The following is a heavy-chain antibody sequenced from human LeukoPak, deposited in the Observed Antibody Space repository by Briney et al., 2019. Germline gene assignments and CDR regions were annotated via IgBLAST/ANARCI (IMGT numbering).Heavy chain of an antibody. CDR2: IYYSGST. CDR3: ARVRGYYYDSSGPFDY. V-gene: IGHV4-31*03. Sequence: PSQTLSLTCTVSGGSISSGGYYWSWIRQHPGKGLERIGYIYYSGSTYYNPSLKSRVTISVDTSKNQFSLKLSSVTAADTAVYYCARVRGYYYDSSGPFDYWGQGTLVTVSS. J-gene: IGHJ4*02. CDR1: GGSISSGGYY. D-gene: IGHD3-22*01.